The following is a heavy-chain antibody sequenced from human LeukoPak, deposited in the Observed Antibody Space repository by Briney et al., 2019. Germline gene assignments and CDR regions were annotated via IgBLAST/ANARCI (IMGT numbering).Heavy chain of an antibody. D-gene: IGHD1-26*01. J-gene: IGHJ4*02. V-gene: IGHV3-30*04. CDR1: GFTFSSYA. Sequence: GGSLRLSCAASGFTFSSYAMHRVRQAPGKGLEGVAVISYDGSNKYYADSVKGRFTISRDNAKNSLYLQMNSLRAEDTAVYYCARDPWEGAIDYWGQGTLVTVSS. CDR3: ARDPWEGAIDY. CDR2: ISYDGSNK.